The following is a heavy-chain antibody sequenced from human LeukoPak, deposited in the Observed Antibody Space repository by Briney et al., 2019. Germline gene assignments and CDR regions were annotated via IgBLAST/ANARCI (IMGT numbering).Heavy chain of an antibody. V-gene: IGHV1-2*02. CDR2: INPNSGDT. D-gene: IGHD6-19*01. J-gene: IGHJ4*02. Sequence: ASVKVSCKTSGYTFTGHYMHWVRQAPGQGFEWMGWINPNSGDTNYAQKFQGRVTMTRDTSISTAYMELSSLRSDDTAVYYCARDRDNSGDYWGQGTLVSVSS. CDR1: GYTFTGHY. CDR3: ARDRDNSGDY.